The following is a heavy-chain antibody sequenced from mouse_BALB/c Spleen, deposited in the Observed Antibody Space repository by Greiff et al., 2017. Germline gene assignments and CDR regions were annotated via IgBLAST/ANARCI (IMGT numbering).Heavy chain of an antibody. V-gene: IGHV1-7*01. Sequence: QVQLQQSGAELAKPGASVKMSCKASGYTFTTYWMHWVKQRPGQGLEWIGYINPSTGYTEYNQKFKDKATLTADKSSSTAYMQLSSLTSEDSAVYYCAPIYYGYDWFAYWGQGTLVTVSA. CDR1: GYTFTTYW. CDR2: INPSTGYT. CDR3: APIYYGYDWFAY. J-gene: IGHJ3*01. D-gene: IGHD2-2*01.